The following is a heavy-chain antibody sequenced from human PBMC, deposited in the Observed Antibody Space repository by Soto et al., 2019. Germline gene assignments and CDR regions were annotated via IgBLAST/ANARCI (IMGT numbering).Heavy chain of an antibody. V-gene: IGHV1-69*02. D-gene: IGHD5-12*01. J-gene: IGHJ4*02. Sequence: QVQLVHSGAGVKNPGSSVKVSCKASGGTFSSYTISWVRQAPGQGLEWRGRISPILGIANYAQKFQGRVTITADKSTSTAYMELSSLRSEDTAVYYCAASRDGYLEPGEWGQGTLVTVSS. CDR2: ISPILGIA. CDR3: AASRDGYLEPGE. CDR1: GGTFSSYT.